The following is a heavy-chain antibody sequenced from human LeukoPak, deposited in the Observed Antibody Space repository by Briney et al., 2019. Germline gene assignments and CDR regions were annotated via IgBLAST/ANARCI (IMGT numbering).Heavy chain of an antibody. D-gene: IGHD3-22*01. Sequence: SETLSLTCTVSGGSISSSSYYWGWIRQPPGQGLEWIGSIYYSGSTYYNPSLKSRVTISVDTSKNQFSLKLSSVTAADTAVYYCARHGDYYPFDPWGQGTLVTVSS. CDR2: IYYSGST. V-gene: IGHV4-39*01. J-gene: IGHJ5*02. CDR3: ARHGDYYPFDP. CDR1: GGSISSSSYY.